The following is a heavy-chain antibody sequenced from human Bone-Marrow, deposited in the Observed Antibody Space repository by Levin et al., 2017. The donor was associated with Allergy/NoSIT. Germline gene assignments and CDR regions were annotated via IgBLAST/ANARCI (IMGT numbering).Heavy chain of an antibody. CDR3: TRDRGEWGQFYFDC. Sequence: LSLTCAASAFTFSAYGMHWVRQAPGRGLAWVAVIWYDGSDRYYADSVKGRFTISRDNSKNTLSLQMNSLRAEDTAIYYCTRDRGEWGQFYFDCWGQGTLVTVSS. CDR1: AFTFSAYG. V-gene: IGHV3-33*01. D-gene: IGHD1-26*01. J-gene: IGHJ4*02. CDR2: IWYDGSDR.